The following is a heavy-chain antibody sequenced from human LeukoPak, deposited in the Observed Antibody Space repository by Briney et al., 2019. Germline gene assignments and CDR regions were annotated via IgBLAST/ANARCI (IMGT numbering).Heavy chain of an antibody. D-gene: IGHD3-10*01. Sequence: AGGSLRLSCAASGFSFSHYWMAWVRQAPGKGLEWVSVIYSGGSTYYADSVKGRFTISRDNSKNTLYLQMNSLRAEDTAVYYCAGFTSGGFDPWGQGTLVTVSS. J-gene: IGHJ5*02. CDR3: AGFTSGGFDP. CDR2: IYSGGST. CDR1: GFSFSHYW. V-gene: IGHV3-53*01.